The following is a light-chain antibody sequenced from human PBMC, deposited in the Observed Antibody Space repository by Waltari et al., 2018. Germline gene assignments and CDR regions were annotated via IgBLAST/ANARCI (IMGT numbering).Light chain of an antibody. CDR1: QSVSSSY. Sequence: EIVLTQSPGTLSLSPGERATLSCRASQSVSSSYLAWYQQKPGQAPRLLISGASSRATGIPDRFSGSGSGTEFTLTISRLEPEDFAVYYCQQYGSAPQTFGQGTKVEIK. V-gene: IGKV3-20*01. CDR3: QQYGSAPQT. J-gene: IGKJ1*01. CDR2: GAS.